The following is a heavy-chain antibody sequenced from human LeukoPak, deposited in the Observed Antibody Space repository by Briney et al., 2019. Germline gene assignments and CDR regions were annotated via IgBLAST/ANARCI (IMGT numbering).Heavy chain of an antibody. D-gene: IGHD6-13*01. CDR3: ARRSGSSWSSFDY. J-gene: IGHJ4*02. V-gene: IGHV3-23*01. Sequence: QPGGSLRLSCAASGFTFNNYAMNWVRQAPGKGLKWVSGISGFGGSTYYAPSVKGRLTISRDNFGNVLYLHLDSLRVEDTAIYYCARRSGSSWSSFDYWGQGALVTVSS. CDR1: GFTFNNYA. CDR2: ISGFGGST.